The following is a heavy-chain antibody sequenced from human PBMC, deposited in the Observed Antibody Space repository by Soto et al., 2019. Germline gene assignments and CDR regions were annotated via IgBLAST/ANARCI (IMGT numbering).Heavy chain of an antibody. D-gene: IGHD2-15*01. CDR2: IYYSGSI. Sequence: QVQLQESGPGLVKPSQTLSLTCTVSGGSISSGGYYWSGIRQHPGKGLEWIGYIYYSGSIYYNPSLQSRVTISVATSKNQFSLNLSAVTAADTAVYYCARGGYCSGVSCYFYYYGMDVWGQGTTVTVSS. CDR3: ARGGYCSGVSCYFYYYGMDV. V-gene: IGHV4-31*03. J-gene: IGHJ6*02. CDR1: GGSISSGGYY.